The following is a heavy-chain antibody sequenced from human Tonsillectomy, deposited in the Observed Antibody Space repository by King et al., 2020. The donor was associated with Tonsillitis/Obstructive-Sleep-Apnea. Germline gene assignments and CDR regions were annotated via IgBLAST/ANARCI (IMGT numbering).Heavy chain of an antibody. V-gene: IGHV3-53*01. CDR2: IYSGGST. J-gene: IGHJ6*02. CDR3: ARGGSSAYYYYGMDV. D-gene: IGHD6-6*01. Sequence: VQLVESGGGLIQPGGSLRLSCAASGFTVSSNYMSWVRQAPGKGLEWVSVIYSGGSTYYADSVKGRFTISRDNSKNTLYLQMNSLRAEDTAVYYCARGGSSAYYYYGMDVSGQGTTVTVSS. CDR1: GFTVSSNY.